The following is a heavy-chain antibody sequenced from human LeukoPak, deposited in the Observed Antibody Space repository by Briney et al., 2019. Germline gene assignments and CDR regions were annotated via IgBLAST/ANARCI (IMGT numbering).Heavy chain of an antibody. D-gene: IGHD1-26*01. CDR3: ARDYMAGATFQIQGPVDY. Sequence: GGSLRLSCAASRFTFINYWMTWVRQAPGKGLEWVANINQDGSERYYVDSVKGRFTISRDNAKSSLYLQMNSLRAEDTAVYYCARDYMAGATFQIQGPVDYWGQGTLVTVSS. CDR1: RFTFINYW. V-gene: IGHV3-7*01. J-gene: IGHJ4*02. CDR2: INQDGSER.